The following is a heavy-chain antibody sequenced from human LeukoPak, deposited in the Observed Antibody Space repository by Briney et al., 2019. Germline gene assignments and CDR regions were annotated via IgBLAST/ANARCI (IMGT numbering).Heavy chain of an antibody. V-gene: IGHV3-23*01. Sequence: PGGSLRLSCAASGFTFSSYGMSWVRQAPGKGLEWVSAISGSGGSTYYADSVKGRFTISRDNSKNTLYLQMNSLRAEDTAVYYCAKDGVIYYGSGSYFDYWGQGTLVTVSS. CDR3: AKDGVIYYGSGSYFDY. CDR2: ISGSGGST. CDR1: GFTFSSYG. D-gene: IGHD3-10*01. J-gene: IGHJ4*02.